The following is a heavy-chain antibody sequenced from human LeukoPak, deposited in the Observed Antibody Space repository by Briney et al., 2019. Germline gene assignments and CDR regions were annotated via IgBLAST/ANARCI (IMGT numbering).Heavy chain of an antibody. V-gene: IGHV3-66*01. J-gene: IGHJ6*02. CDR3: ARDSYYYDSSGYRLVPGDV. CDR1: GFTVSSNY. CDR2: IYSGGST. D-gene: IGHD3-22*01. Sequence: PGGSLRLSCAASGFTVSSNYMSWVRQAPGKGLEWVSVIYSGGSTYYADSVKGRFTISRDNSKNTLYLQMNSLRAEDTAVYYCARDSYYYDSSGYRLVPGDVWGQGTTVTVSS.